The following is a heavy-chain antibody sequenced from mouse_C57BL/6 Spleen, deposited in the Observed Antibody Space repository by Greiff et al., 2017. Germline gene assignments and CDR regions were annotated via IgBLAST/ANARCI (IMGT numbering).Heavy chain of an antibody. V-gene: IGHV5-6*01. J-gene: IGHJ3*01. CDR3: ARHVAMVTTTCFAY. D-gene: IGHD2-2*01. CDR2: ISSGGSYN. CDR1: GFTFSSYG. Sequence: EVQLQESGGDLVKPGGSLKLSCAASGFTFSSYGMSWVRQTPDKRLEWVATISSGGSYNYYPDSGKGRFTISRDNDKNTLYLQMSSRKSEDTAIYYCARHVAMVTTTCFAYWGKGTLVTVSA.